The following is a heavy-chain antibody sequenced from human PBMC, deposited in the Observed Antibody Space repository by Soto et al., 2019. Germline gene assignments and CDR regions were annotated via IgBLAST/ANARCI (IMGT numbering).Heavy chain of an antibody. CDR3: ARDGYSSNLGVEYYGMDV. CDR1: GYTFTGYY. J-gene: IGHJ6*02. Sequence: ASVKVSCKASGYTFTGYYMHWVRQAPGQGLEWMGWINPNSGGTNYAQKFQGWVTMTRDTSISTAYMELSRLRSDDTAVYYCARDGYSSNLGVEYYGMDVWGQGNTVTVSS. CDR2: INPNSGGT. V-gene: IGHV1-2*04. D-gene: IGHD6-13*01.